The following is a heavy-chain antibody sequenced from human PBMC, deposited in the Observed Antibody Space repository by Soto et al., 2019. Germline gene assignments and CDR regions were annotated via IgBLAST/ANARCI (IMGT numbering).Heavy chain of an antibody. CDR1: GGSISSGGYY. V-gene: IGHV4-31*03. J-gene: IGHJ3*02. Sequence: QVQLQESGPGLVKPSQTLSLTCTVSGGSISSGGYYWSWIRQHPGKGLEWIGYIYYSGSTYYNPSLKSRVTLSVDTSKNQFSLKLSSVTAADTAVYYCARDLGSGSYPLHDAFDIWGQGTMVTVSS. CDR3: ARDLGSGSYPLHDAFDI. CDR2: IYYSGST. D-gene: IGHD1-26*01.